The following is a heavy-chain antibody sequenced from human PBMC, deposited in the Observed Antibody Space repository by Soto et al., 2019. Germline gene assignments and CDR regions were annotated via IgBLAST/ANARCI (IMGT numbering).Heavy chain of an antibody. CDR2: ISSSSSTI. CDR3: ARASRRIAARPQQAFDV. CDR1: GFTFSSYS. J-gene: IGHJ3*01. V-gene: IGHV3-48*02. D-gene: IGHD6-6*01. Sequence: PGGSLRLSCAASGFTFSSYSMNWVRQAPGKGLEWVSYISSSSSTIYYADSVKGRFTISRDDAKNSLYLQMNSLRDEDTAVYYCARASRRIAARPQQAFDVWGQGTMVTV.